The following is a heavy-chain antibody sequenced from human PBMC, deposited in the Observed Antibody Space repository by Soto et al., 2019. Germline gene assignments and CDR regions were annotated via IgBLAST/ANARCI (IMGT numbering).Heavy chain of an antibody. CDR3: VRGGLQSFYFPPDF. D-gene: IGHD4-4*01. Sequence: GGSLRLSCAASGFSFSTYNMNWVRQAPGKGLEWVSSIDASSTHIYYADSVKGRFTISRDNGKSSLYLRMDSLRAEDTALYYCVRGGLQSFYFPPDFWGRGTLVTVS. V-gene: IGHV3-21*01. CDR1: GFSFSTYN. CDR2: IDASSTHI. J-gene: IGHJ4*02.